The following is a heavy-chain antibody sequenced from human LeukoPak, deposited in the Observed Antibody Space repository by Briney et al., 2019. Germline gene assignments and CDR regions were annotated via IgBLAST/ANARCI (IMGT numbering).Heavy chain of an antibody. V-gene: IGHV3-23*01. J-gene: IGHJ3*02. Sequence: GGSLRLSCAASGFTFSSYAMSWVRQAPGKGLEWVSAISGSGGSTYYADSVKGRFTISRDNSKNTLYLQMNSLRAEDTAVYYCAKGYYYYDSSGPLGDAFDIWGQGTMVTVSS. CDR3: AKGYYYYDSSGPLGDAFDI. CDR2: ISGSGGST. D-gene: IGHD3-22*01. CDR1: GFTFSSYA.